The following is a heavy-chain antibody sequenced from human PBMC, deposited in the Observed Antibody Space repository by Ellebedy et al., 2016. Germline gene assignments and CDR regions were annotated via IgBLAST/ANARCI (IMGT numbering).Heavy chain of an antibody. Sequence: SETLSLTCTVSGYPISSGYYWGWIRPPPGKGLEWIGSIYYTVLTYQDPSLKSRATLSVDTSKNQFSLELTSVTAADTAVYFCARDSSNFWGQGTLVTVSS. CDR3: ARDSSNF. CDR1: GYPISSGYY. D-gene: IGHD4-11*01. CDR2: IYYTVLT. V-gene: IGHV4-38-2*02. J-gene: IGHJ4*02.